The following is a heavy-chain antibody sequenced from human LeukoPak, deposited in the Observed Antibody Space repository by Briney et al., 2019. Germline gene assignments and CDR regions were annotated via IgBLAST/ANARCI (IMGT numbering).Heavy chain of an antibody. J-gene: IGHJ6*03. CDR3: ARDTRPGSGFLHYYYIDI. CDR1: GIIVSNNY. Sequence: PGGSLRLSCAASGIIVSNNYMSWVRQAPGKGLEWVSVIYNGASTFYAGSVKGRFTISSDNSKNTLYLQMNSLRAEDTAVYYCARDTRPGSGFLHYYYIDIWGAGTTVTVS. D-gene: IGHD6-19*01. CDR2: IYNGAST. V-gene: IGHV3-53*01.